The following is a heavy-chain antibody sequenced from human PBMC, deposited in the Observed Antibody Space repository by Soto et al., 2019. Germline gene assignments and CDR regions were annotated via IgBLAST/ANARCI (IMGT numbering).Heavy chain of an antibody. J-gene: IGHJ5*02. CDR3: ARAGVQGWELGWFDP. D-gene: IGHD1-26*01. CDR2: ISAYNGNT. V-gene: IGHV1-18*01. CDR1: GYTFTSYG. Sequence: ASVKVSCKASGYTFTSYGISWVRQAPGQGLEWMGWISAYNGNTNYAQKLQGRVTMTTDTSTSTAYMELRSLRSDDTAVYYCARAGVQGWELGWFDPWGQGTLVTVSS.